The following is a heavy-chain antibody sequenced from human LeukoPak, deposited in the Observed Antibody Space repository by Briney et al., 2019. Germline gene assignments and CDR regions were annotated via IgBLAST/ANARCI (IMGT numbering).Heavy chain of an antibody. V-gene: IGHV4-61*02. Sequence: SETLSLTCTVSGGSISSGSYYWSWIRQPAGKGLEWIGRIYTSGSTNYNPSLKSRVTISVDTSKNQFSLKLSSVTAADTAVYYCARGRGDYWGQGTLVTVSS. CDR2: IYTSGST. J-gene: IGHJ4*02. CDR1: GGSISSGSYY. D-gene: IGHD5-24*01. CDR3: ARGRGDY.